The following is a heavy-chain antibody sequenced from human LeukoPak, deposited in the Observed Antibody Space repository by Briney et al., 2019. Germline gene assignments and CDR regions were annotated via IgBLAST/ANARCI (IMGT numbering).Heavy chain of an antibody. CDR1: GFTFSTYW. V-gene: IGHV3-74*01. CDR2: ISGDGKIT. J-gene: IGHJ4*02. D-gene: IGHD2-2*01. CDR3: VGGHCSTTSCSYH. Sequence: GGSLRLSCVASGFTFSTYWMHWARHIPEKGLMWVSRISGDGKITKYADFVEGRSTISRDNAKNMLYLQMNSLRVDDTAIYYCVGGHCSTTSCSYHWGQGILVTVSS.